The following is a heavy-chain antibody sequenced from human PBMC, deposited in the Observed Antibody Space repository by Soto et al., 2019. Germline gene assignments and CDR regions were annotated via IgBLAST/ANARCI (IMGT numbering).Heavy chain of an antibody. Sequence: GGSLRLSCAASGFTVSSNYMSWVRQAPGKGLEWVSVIYSGGSTSYADSVKGRFTISRHNSRNTLYLQMNSLRAEDTAVYYCARGYCSGGSCYPQPLDYWGQGTLVTVSS. V-gene: IGHV3-53*04. D-gene: IGHD2-15*01. J-gene: IGHJ4*02. CDR1: GFTVSSNY. CDR3: ARGYCSGGSCYPQPLDY. CDR2: IYSGGST.